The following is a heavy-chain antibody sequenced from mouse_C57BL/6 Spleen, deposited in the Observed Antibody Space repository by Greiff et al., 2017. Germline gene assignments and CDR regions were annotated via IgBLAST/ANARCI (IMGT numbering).Heavy chain of an antibody. Sequence: QVQLQQPGAELVRPGTSVKLSCKASGYTFTSYWMHWVKPRPGQGLEWIGVIDPSDSYTNYNQKFKGKATLTVDTSSSTAYMQLSSLTSEDSAVYYCARLTRYYSNAGPMDYWGQGTSVTVSS. CDR2: IDPSDSYT. V-gene: IGHV1-59*01. CDR3: ARLTRYYSNAGPMDY. CDR1: GYTFTSYW. D-gene: IGHD2-5*01. J-gene: IGHJ4*01.